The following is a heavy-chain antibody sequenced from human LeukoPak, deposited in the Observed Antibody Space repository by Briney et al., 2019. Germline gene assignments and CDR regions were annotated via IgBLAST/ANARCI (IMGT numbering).Heavy chain of an antibody. CDR1: GGSISSYY. CDR2: IHYTGST. CDR3: ARGGYYGSGNDFRFDP. D-gene: IGHD3-10*01. J-gene: IGHJ5*02. V-gene: IGHV4-59*01. Sequence: SETLSLTCTVSGGSISSYYWSWIRQPPGKGLECIGYIHYTGSTNYNASLKSRVTISVDTSKNQFSLKLNSVTAADTAAYYCARGGYYGSGNDFRFDPWGQGTLVTVSS.